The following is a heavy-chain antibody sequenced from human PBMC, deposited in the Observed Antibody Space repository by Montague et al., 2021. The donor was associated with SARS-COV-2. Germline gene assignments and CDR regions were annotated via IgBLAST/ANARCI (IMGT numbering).Heavy chain of an antibody. CDR3: VRLLKATMIAVVFTGGPFSASGMDV. CDR1: GGSFSGYY. CDR2: INHSGST. Sequence: SEALSLTCAVYGGSFSGYYWNWIRQPPGKGLQWIGEINHSGSTNYNPSLKSRVTISVDTSKNQFSLRLSSVTAADTAVYYCVRLLKATMIAVVFTGGPFSASGMDVWGQGTTVTVSS. V-gene: IGHV4-34*01. D-gene: IGHD3-22*01. J-gene: IGHJ6*02.